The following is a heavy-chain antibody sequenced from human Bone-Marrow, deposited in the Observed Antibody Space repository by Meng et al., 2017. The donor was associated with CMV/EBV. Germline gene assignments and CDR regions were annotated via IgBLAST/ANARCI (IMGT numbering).Heavy chain of an antibody. J-gene: IGHJ5*02. CDR2: IWYDGSNK. CDR1: GFTFSSYG. Sequence: GESLKISCAASGFTFSSYGMHWVRQAPGKGLEWVAVIWYDGSNKYYADSVKGRFTISRDNSKNTLYLQMNSLRAEDTAVYYCAKGKDRPGGWCDPWGQGTLVTVSS. D-gene: IGHD2-15*01. CDR3: AKGKDRPGGWCDP. V-gene: IGHV3-33*06.